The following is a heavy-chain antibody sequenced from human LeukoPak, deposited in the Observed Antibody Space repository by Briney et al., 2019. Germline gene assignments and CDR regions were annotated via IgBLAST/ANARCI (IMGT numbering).Heavy chain of an antibody. J-gene: IGHJ5*02. V-gene: IGHV1-69*13. CDR2: IIPIFGTA. CDR1: GGTFSSYA. D-gene: IGHD4-17*01. Sequence: SVKVSCKASGGTFSSYAISWVRQAPGQGLEWMGGIIPIFGTANYAQKFQGRVTITADESTSTAYMELSSLRVEDTAVYYCTVFGDSNHWGQGTLVTVSS. CDR3: TVFGDSNH.